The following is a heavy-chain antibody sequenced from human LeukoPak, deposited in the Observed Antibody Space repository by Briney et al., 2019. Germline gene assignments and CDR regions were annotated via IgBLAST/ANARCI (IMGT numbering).Heavy chain of an antibody. CDR3: ARETHHYYDSSGYRDLDY. V-gene: IGHV4-59*12. CDR2: IYYSGST. CDR1: DGSISSYY. Sequence: SETLSLTCTVSDGSISSYYWSWIRQPPGKGLEWIGSIYYSGSTYYNPSLKSRVTISVDTSKNQFSLKLSSVTAADTAVYYCARETHHYYDSSGYRDLDYWGQGTLVTVSS. J-gene: IGHJ4*02. D-gene: IGHD3-22*01.